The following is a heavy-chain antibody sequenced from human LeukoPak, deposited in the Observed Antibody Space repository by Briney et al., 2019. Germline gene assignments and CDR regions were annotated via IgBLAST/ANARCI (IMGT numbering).Heavy chain of an antibody. J-gene: IGHJ4*02. CDR2: IYYSGST. CDR1: GGSISSYY. CDR3: ARVGRGDWYYFDY. Sequence: PSETLSLTCTVSGGSISSYYWSWIRQPPGKGLEWIGYIYYSGSTNYNPSLKSRVTISVDTSKNQFSLKLSSVTAADTAVYYCARVGRGDWYYFDYWGQGTLVTVSS. D-gene: IGHD2-21*02. V-gene: IGHV4-59*08.